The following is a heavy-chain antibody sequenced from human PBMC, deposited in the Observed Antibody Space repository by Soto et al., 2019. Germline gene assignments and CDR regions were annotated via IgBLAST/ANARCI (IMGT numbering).Heavy chain of an antibody. D-gene: IGHD2-2*01. V-gene: IGHV3-23*01. J-gene: IGHJ4*02. CDR1: GFTFNNYA. CDR3: PLVGSSCGTRSSCYDGGY. Sequence: EVQLLESGGDLAQPGGSLRLSCTASGFTFNNYAMSWVRQALGKGLEWVSAITGNGASSYYADSVKGRFTISRDNSRNTVYLLMRSLRAEDTALYYCPLVGSSCGTRSSCYDGGYWGQGTLVTVSS. CDR2: ITGNGASS.